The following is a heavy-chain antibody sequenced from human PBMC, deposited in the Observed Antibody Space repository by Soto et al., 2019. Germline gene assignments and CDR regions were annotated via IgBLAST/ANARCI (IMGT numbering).Heavy chain of an antibody. CDR3: ARNRNEPRMGYYYYGLDV. CDR1: GGSLSGYY. D-gene: IGHD1-1*01. CDR2: LNHSGST. Sequence: SETLSLTCAVYGGSLSGYYWSWIRQPPGEGLEWIGELNHSGSTNYNPSLKSRVTISGDTSQNQLSLKLSSVTAADTAVYYCARNRNEPRMGYYYYGLDVWGLGTRVT. V-gene: IGHV4-34*01. J-gene: IGHJ6*02.